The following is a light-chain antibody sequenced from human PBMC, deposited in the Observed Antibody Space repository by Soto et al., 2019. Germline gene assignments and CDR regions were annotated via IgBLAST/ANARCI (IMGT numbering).Light chain of an antibody. Sequence: QSALTQPASVSGSPGQSITISCTGNSSDVGSYNFVSWFQQHPGKVPKLIIYEGTERPSGVSNRFSASKSGNTASLTISGLQPEDEADYYCCSYAGPSTIFGGGTKLTVL. CDR1: SSDVGSYNF. CDR3: CSYAGPSTI. CDR2: EGT. V-gene: IGLV2-23*01. J-gene: IGLJ2*01.